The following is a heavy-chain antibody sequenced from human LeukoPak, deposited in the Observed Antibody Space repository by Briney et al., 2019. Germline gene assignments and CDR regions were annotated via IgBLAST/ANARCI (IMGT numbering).Heavy chain of an antibody. CDR1: GFTFSSYA. V-gene: IGHV3-23*01. Sequence: GGSLRLSCAASGFTFSSYAMSWVRQAPGKGLEWVSGISASGGGTYYADSVKGRFTISRDNSKNTLYLQMNSLRAEDTAVYYCAELGITMIGGVWGKGTTVTISS. CDR2: ISASGGGT. D-gene: IGHD3-10*02. CDR3: AELGITMIGGV. J-gene: IGHJ6*04.